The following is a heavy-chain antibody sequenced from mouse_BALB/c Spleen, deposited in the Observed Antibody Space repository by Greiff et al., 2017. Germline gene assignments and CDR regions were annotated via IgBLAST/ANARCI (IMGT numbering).Heavy chain of an antibody. V-gene: IGHV3-2*02. Sequence: VQLKESGPGLVKPSQSLSLTCTVTGYSITSDYAWNWIRQFPGNKLEWMGYISYSGSTSYNPSLKSRISITRDTSKNQFFLQLNSVTTEDTATYYCARSGVYGNYLYAMDYWGQGTSVTVSS. D-gene: IGHD2-1*01. CDR3: ARSGVYGNYLYAMDY. CDR2: ISYSGST. J-gene: IGHJ4*01. CDR1: GYSITSDYA.